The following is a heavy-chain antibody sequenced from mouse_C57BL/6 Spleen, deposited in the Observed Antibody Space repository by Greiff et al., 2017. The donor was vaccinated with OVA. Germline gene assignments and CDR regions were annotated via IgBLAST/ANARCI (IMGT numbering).Heavy chain of an antibody. V-gene: IGHV1-52*01. D-gene: IGHD2-2*01. J-gene: IGHJ4*01. Sequence: QVQLQQPGAELVRPGSSVKLSCKASGYTFTSYWMHWVKQRPIQGLEWIGNIDPSDSETHYNQKFKDKATLTVDKSSSTADMQLSSLTSEDSAVYYCARNYGYDEGDYYAMDYWGQGTSVTVSS. CDR2: IDPSDSET. CDR1: GYTFTSYW. CDR3: ARNYGYDEGDYYAMDY.